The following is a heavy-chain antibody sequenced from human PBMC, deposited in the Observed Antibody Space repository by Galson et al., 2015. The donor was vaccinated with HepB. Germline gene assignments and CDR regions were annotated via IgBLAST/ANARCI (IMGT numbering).Heavy chain of an antibody. Sequence: SLRLSCAASGFTFSGSAIHWVRQASGKGPEWVGRIRSKNNNYATSYVPSLKGRFTISRDDSKNMAYLHMKSLKTEDTAVYYCTRLRDLSGYSSRWGQGTLVTVSS. V-gene: IGHV3-73*01. CDR2: IRSKNNNYAT. CDR3: TRLRDLSGYSSR. CDR1: GFTFSGSA. D-gene: IGHD6-19*01. J-gene: IGHJ4*02.